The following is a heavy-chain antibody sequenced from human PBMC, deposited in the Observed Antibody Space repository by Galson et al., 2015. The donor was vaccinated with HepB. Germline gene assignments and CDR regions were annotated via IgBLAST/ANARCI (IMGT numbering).Heavy chain of an antibody. D-gene: IGHD2-2*01. Sequence: SLRLSCAASGFTFSTYSMNWVRQAPGKGLEWVGRIKCKTDGGTTEYAAPVKGRFTISRDDSRNTLYLQMHSLRTDDTAVYYCTTDVYFSSYWSWLDPWGQGTLVTVSS. CDR3: TTDVYFSSYWSWLDP. J-gene: IGHJ5*02. V-gene: IGHV3-15*01. CDR2: IKCKTDGGTT. CDR1: GFTFSTYS.